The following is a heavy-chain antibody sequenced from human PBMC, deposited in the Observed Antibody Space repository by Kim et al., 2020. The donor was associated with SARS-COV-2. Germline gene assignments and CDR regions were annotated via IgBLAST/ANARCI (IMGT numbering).Heavy chain of an antibody. Sequence: SETLSLTCTVSGGSISSSIYYWGWIRQPPGKGLEWIGSIYYSGSTYYNPSLKSRVTISVDTSKNQFSLKLSSVTAADTAVYYCPRNGNGYDTLDYYFDYWGQGTLVTVSS. D-gene: IGHD5-12*01. CDR2: IYYSGST. V-gene: IGHV4-39*01. CDR1: GGSISSSIYY. CDR3: PRNGNGYDTLDYYFDY. J-gene: IGHJ4*02.